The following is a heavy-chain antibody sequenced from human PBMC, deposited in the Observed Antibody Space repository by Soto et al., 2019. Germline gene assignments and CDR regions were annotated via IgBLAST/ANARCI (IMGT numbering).Heavy chain of an antibody. CDR1: GFSFDNYV. CDR3: AQLGLITSSHQHYPPP. CDR2: IKGGGSST. D-gene: IGHD1-1*01. Sequence: LILSCVASGFSFDNYVMSWVRPAPGKGLEWVSAIKGGGSSTYCAASGKDRFTISRDNSKTTLYLQLNSLRAEDTAVYYGAQLGLITSSHQHYPPPWGRGTLV. V-gene: IGHV3-23*01. J-gene: IGHJ5*02.